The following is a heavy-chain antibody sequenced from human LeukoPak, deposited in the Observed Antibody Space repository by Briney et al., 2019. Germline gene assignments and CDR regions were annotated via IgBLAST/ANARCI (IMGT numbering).Heavy chain of an antibody. CDR3: TRLLAHVVPAASDAFDI. J-gene: IGHJ3*02. Sequence: GGSLRLSCAASGFTFSGSAMHWVRQASGKGLEWVGRIRSKANSYATAYAASVKGRFTISRDDSKNTAYLQMNSLKTEDTAVYYCTRLLAHVVPAASDAFDIWGQGTMVTVSS. CDR1: GFTFSGSA. D-gene: IGHD2-2*01. V-gene: IGHV3-73*01. CDR2: IRSKANSYAT.